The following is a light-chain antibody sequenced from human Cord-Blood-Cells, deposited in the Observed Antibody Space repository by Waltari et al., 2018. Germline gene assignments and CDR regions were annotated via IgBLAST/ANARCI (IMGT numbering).Light chain of an antibody. CDR2: DVS. V-gene: IGLV2-14*03. J-gene: IGLJ3*02. CDR3: SSYTSSSTWV. Sequence: QSALTQPASVSGSPGQSLTISCTGTSRDVGGYNYVSWYQQHPGKAPTLMIYDVSNRPSGVSIRFSGSKSGNTASLTISGLQAEDEADYYCSSYTSSSTWVFVGGTKLTVL. CDR1: SRDVGGYNY.